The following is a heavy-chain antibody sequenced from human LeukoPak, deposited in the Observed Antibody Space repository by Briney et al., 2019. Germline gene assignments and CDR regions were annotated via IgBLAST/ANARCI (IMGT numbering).Heavy chain of an antibody. V-gene: IGHV1-46*01. CDR1: GYTFTSYY. CDR2: INPSGGST. J-gene: IGHJ6*02. CDR3: ARDLNERITMVRGWDYYYGMDV. Sequence: GASVKVSCKASGYTFTSYYMHWVRQAPGQGLEWMGIINPSGGSTSYAQKFQGRVTMTRDTSTSTVYMELSSLRSEDTAVYYCARDLNERITMVRGWDYYYGMDVWGQGTTVTVSS. D-gene: IGHD3-10*01.